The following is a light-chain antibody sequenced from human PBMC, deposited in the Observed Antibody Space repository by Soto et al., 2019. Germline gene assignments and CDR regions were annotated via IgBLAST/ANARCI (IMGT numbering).Light chain of an antibody. CDR2: QTS. V-gene: IGKV3D-15*03. CDR3: HQRQSWPRT. J-gene: IGKJ1*01. Sequence: ERVMTQSPATLSVSPGERATLSCRASQYINTRLAWYQHRPGQAPRLLIYQTSIRAAGIPARFSASGSGTDFTLTISDVQPGDFALYYCHQRQSWPRTFGQGTKVDIK. CDR1: QYINTR.